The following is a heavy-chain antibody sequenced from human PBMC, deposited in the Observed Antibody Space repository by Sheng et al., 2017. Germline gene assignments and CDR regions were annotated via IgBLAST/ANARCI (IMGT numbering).Heavy chain of an antibody. J-gene: IGHJ4*02. CDR3: ARGDVVFYYFDY. CDR1: GFTFSSYA. V-gene: IGHV3-30*01. CDR2: ISYDGSNK. Sequence: QVQLVESGGGVVQPGRSLRLSCAASGFTFSSYAMHWVRQAPGKGLEWVAVISYDGSNKYYADSVKGRFTISRDNSKNTLYLQMNSLRAEDTAVYYCARGDVVFYYFDYWGQGTLVTVSS. D-gene: IGHD2-8*02.